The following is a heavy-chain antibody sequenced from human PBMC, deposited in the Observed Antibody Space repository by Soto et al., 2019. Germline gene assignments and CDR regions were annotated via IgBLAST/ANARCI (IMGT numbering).Heavy chain of an antibody. D-gene: IGHD3-9*01. CDR1: GGAINDHY. V-gene: IGHV4-59*11. J-gene: IGHJ4*02. CDR2: IYYNGNT. Sequence: QVQLQESGPGLVKPSETLSLTCTLSGGAINDHYWSFIRQPPGKGLEWIGYIYYNGNTNYNPSLESRVNISVDRSRNQFSLRLTSLTAADTAVYYCARVRTGYFDYWGRGALVTVSS. CDR3: ARVRTGYFDY.